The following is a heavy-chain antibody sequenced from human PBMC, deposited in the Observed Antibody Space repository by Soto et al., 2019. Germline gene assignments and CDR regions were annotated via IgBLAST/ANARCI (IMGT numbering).Heavy chain of an antibody. CDR2: IDPSDSYT. CDR3: ASAYSSSPVRGAFDI. Sequence: GESLKISCKGSGYSFTSYWISWVRQMPGKGLEWMGRIDPSDSYTNYSPSFQGHVTISADKSISTAYLQWSSLKASDTAMYYCASAYSSSPVRGAFDIWGQGTMVTVSS. CDR1: GYSFTSYW. J-gene: IGHJ3*02. D-gene: IGHD6-13*01. V-gene: IGHV5-10-1*01.